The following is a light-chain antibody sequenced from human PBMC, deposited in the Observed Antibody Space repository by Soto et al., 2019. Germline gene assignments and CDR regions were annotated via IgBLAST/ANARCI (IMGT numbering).Light chain of an antibody. CDR2: WAS. Sequence: DFVMTKSPDSLAVSLGERATIKCRSSQSVLSTSNDRNYLAWFQQRPRQPPKLLISWASTRGSGVPERFSGSGSGTDFTLTISSLQAEDVAVYYCQQYYGYPLTFGGGTKVEIK. V-gene: IGKV4-1*01. J-gene: IGKJ4*01. CDR3: QQYYGYPLT. CDR1: QSVLSTSNDRNY.